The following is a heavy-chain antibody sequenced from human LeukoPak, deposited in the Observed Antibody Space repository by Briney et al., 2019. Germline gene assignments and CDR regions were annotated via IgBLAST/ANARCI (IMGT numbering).Heavy chain of an antibody. CDR1: GFTFSSYE. Sequence: GGSLRLSCAASGFTFSSYEMNWVRQAPGKGLVWVSRINNDGSTTTYADSVKGRFTISRDNAKNTLYLQMNSLRAEDTAVYYCARDVPVDDVFDLWGQGTVVTVSS. V-gene: IGHV3-74*01. J-gene: IGHJ3*01. CDR3: ARDVPVDDVFDL. CDR2: INNDGSTT.